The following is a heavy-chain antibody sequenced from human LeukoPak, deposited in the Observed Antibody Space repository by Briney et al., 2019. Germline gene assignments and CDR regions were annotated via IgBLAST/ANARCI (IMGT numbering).Heavy chain of an antibody. D-gene: IGHD6-13*01. CDR2: IRYDGSNK. V-gene: IGHV3-30*02. CDR1: GFTFSSYG. Sequence: AGGSLRLSCAASGFTFSSYGMHWVRQAPGKGLEWVAFIRYDGSNKYYADSVKGRFTISRDNSKNTLYLQMNSLRAEDTAVYYCAKGREVYSSSNWFDPWGQGTLVTVSS. CDR3: AKGREVYSSSNWFDP. J-gene: IGHJ5*02.